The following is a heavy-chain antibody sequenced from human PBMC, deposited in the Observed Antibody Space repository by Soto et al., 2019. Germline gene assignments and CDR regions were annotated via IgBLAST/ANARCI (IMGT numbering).Heavy chain of an antibody. CDR3: AKGACSGGGCQLDY. D-gene: IGHD2-15*01. CDR2: ISGGST. J-gene: IGHJ4*02. CDR1: GFTLGSYA. V-gene: IGHV3-23*01. Sequence: EVQLLESGGGLVQPGGSLRLSCAGSGFTLGSYAMSWVRQAPGKGLDWISGISGGSTYYADSVKGRFTISRDNSKNTLYLQMNSLRAEDTAVYYCAKGACSGGGCQLDYWGQGTLVTVSS.